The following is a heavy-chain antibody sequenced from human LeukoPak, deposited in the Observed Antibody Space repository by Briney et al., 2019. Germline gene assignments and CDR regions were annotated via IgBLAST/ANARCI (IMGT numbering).Heavy chain of an antibody. J-gene: IGHJ3*02. CDR1: GGSISSGSYY. Sequence: SQTLSLTCTVSGGSISSGSYYWSWIRQPAGKGLEWIGRIYTSGSTNYNPSLKSRVTISVDTSKNQFSLKLSSVTAADTAVYYCARDPRGSSSWYPYAFDIWGQGTMVTVSS. CDR2: IYTSGST. D-gene: IGHD6-13*01. CDR3: ARDPRGSSSWYPYAFDI. V-gene: IGHV4-61*02.